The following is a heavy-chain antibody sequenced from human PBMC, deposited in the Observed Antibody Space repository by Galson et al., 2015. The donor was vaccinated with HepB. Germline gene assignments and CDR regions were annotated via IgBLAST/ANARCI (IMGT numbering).Heavy chain of an antibody. CDR2: INPSGGST. J-gene: IGHJ6*02. CDR3: SRGIVVVTAAITGLPASPYYYGMDV. Sequence: SVKVSCKASGYTFTSYYMHWVRQAPGQGLEWMGIINPSGGSTGYAQKFQGRVTMTRDTSTSTVYMELSSLRSEDTAVYYCSRGIVVVTAAITGLPASPYYYGMDVWGQGTTVTVSS. CDR1: GYTFTSYY. V-gene: IGHV1-46*01. D-gene: IGHD2-2*01.